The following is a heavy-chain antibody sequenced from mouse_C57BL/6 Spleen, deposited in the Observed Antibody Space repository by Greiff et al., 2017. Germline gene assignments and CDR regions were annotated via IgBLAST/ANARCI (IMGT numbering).Heavy chain of an antibody. CDR2: ISYSGST. J-gene: IGHJ1*03. CDR3: ARVYDGYYSGYFDV. D-gene: IGHD2-3*01. V-gene: IGHV3-1*01. Sequence: ESGPGMVKPSQSLSLTCTVTGYSITSGYDWHWIRHFPGNKLEWMGYISYSGSTNYNPSLKSRISITHDTSKNHFFLKLNSVTTEDIATYYCARVYDGYYSGYFDVWGTGTTVTVSS. CDR1: GYSITSGYD.